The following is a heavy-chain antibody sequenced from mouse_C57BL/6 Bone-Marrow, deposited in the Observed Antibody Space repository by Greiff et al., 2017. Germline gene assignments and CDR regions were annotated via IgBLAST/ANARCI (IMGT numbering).Heavy chain of an antibody. D-gene: IGHD1-1*01. CDR1: GYTFTDYY. V-gene: IGHV1-76*01. CDR2: IYPGSGNT. Sequence: VQLQQSGAELVRPGASVKLSCKASGYTFTDYYINWVKQRPGQGLEWIARIYPGSGNTYYNETFKGKATLTAEKASSTAYMQLSSLTSEDSAVYFCARQRGSSPYWCFDVWGTGTTVTVSS. CDR3: ARQRGSSPYWCFDV. J-gene: IGHJ1*03.